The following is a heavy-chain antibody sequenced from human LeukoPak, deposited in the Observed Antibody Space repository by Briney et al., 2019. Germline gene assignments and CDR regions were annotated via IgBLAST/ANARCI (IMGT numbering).Heavy chain of an antibody. V-gene: IGHV3-33*01. CDR2: IWYDGSNK. D-gene: IGHD6-13*01. Sequence: PGGSLRLSCAASGFTFSSYGMHWVRQAPGKGLEWVAVIWYDGSNKYYADSVKGRFTISRDNSKNTLYLQMNSLRAKDTAVYYCARDHLAAAGIGYWGQGTLVTVSS. J-gene: IGHJ4*02. CDR1: GFTFSSYG. CDR3: ARDHLAAAGIGY.